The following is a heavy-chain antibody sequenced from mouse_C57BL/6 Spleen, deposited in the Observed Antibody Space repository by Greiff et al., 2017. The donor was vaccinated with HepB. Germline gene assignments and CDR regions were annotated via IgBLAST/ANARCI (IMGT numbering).Heavy chain of an antibody. Sequence: QVQLQQSGAELARPGASVKLSCKASGYTFTSYGISWVKQRTGQGLEWIGEIYPRSGNTYYNEKFKGKATLTADKSSSTAYMELRSLTSEDSAVYFCARSFITTVVAPHYYAMDYWGQGTSVTVSS. CDR2: IYPRSGNT. J-gene: IGHJ4*01. D-gene: IGHD1-1*01. CDR3: ARSFITTVVAPHYYAMDY. CDR1: GYTFTSYG. V-gene: IGHV1-81*01.